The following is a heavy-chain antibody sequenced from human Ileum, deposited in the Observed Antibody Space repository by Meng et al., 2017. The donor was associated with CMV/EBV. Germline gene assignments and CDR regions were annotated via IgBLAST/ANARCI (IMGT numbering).Heavy chain of an antibody. CDR2: IYYSGSP. CDR1: ISGGTYS. V-gene: IGHV4-39*01. J-gene: IGHJ4*02. CDR3: ARHGSSTSSLVWSFFFDY. D-gene: IGHD2-2*01. Sequence: ISGGTYSCAWIRQPPGKGLEWIGSIYYSGSPYYNPALRGRVTMSVDTSRSHFSLNVSSVTAADTAVYYCARHGSSTSSLVWSFFFDYWGQGTLVTVSS.